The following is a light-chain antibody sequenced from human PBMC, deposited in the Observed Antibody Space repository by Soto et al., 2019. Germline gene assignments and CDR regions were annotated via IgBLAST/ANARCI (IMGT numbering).Light chain of an antibody. CDR2: GAS. V-gene: IGKV1-39*01. J-gene: IGKJ2*01. CDR1: QRISNY. CDR3: QQSYSTPYT. Sequence: DIQMTQAPSSLSASVGDRVIITCRASQRISNYLNWFQQRPGKAPKLLIFGASRLQSGVPSRFSGSVSGTDFTLTITSLQPEDFATYSCQQSYSTPYTFGQATKVDIK.